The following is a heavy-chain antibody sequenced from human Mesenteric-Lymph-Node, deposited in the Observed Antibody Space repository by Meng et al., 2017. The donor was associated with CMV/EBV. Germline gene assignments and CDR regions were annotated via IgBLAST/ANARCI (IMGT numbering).Heavy chain of an antibody. CDR2: LSFDSVSK. J-gene: IGHJ6*02. Sequence: GESLKISCAASGYIFGTYGVHWVRQAPGKGLEWVAFLSFDSVSKYYADSVKGRFTVSKDNSKKTAYLLMSSLRVDDTAVYYCAKDHDILTGKDYHYAMDVWGQGTTVTVSS. D-gene: IGHD3-9*01. V-gene: IGHV3-33*05. CDR1: GYIFGTYG. CDR3: AKDHDILTGKDYHYAMDV.